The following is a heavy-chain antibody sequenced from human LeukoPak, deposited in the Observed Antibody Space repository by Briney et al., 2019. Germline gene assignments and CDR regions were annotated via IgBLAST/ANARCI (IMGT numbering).Heavy chain of an antibody. J-gene: IGHJ4*02. CDR3: IADCSSTSCYGQRDY. V-gene: IGHV4-34*01. CDR1: GGSISSYY. CDR2: INHSGST. D-gene: IGHD2-2*01. Sequence: PSETLSLTCTVSGGSISSYYWSWIRQPPGKGLEWIGEINHSGSTNYNPSLKSRVTISVDTSKNQFSLKLSSVTAADTAVYYCIADCSSTSCYGQRDYWGQGTLVTVSS.